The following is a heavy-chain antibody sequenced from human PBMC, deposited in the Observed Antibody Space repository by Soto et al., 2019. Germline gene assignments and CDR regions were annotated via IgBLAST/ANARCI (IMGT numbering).Heavy chain of an antibody. V-gene: IGHV4-59*08. Sequence: PSETLSLTCTVCGGSIRSYYWSWVRQPPGKGLEWIRYIYNSGRTNYNPSLKSRVTISVDTSKNQFSLKLSSVTAADTAVYYCARRYGYSFDYWGQGTLVTVSS. D-gene: IGHD1-1*01. CDR3: ARRYGYSFDY. CDR1: GGSIRSYY. J-gene: IGHJ4*02. CDR2: IYNSGRT.